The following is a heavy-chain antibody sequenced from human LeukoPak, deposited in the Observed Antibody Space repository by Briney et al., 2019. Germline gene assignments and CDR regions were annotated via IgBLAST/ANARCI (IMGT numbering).Heavy chain of an antibody. CDR1: GGYISSSF. V-gene: IGHV4-59*01. CDR3: ARTQTPYYYDSSGYYSNAYYFDN. J-gene: IGHJ4*02. D-gene: IGHD3-22*01. Sequence: PSETLSLTCIDSGGYISSSFWSWIRQPPGKGLEWIGNIHDSGSTNYNPSLKSRVTISVDTSKNQFSLKLSSVTAADTAVYYCARTQTPYYYDSSGYYSNAYYFDNWGQGTLVTVSS. CDR2: IHDSGST.